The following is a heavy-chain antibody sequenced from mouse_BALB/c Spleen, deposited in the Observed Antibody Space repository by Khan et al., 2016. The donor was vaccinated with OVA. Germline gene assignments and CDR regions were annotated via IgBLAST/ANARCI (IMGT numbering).Heavy chain of an antibody. CDR2: INSDGDYT. J-gene: IGHJ3*01. V-gene: IGHV5-9-3*01. D-gene: IGHD2-1*01. CDR3: SRSHYGNFAY. CDR1: GFTFSTYA. Sequence: EVELVESGGALVKPGGSLKLSCAASGFTFSTYAMPWVRQTPEKRLEWVATINSDGDYTYYPGSVTGRFTISRDNAKNTLYLQMSSLRSEDTAMYYCSRSHYGNFAYWGQGTLVTVSA.